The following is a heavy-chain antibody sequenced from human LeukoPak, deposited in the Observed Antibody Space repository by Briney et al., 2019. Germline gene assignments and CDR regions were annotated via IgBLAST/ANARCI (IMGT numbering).Heavy chain of an antibody. CDR1: GFTFSTYS. D-gene: IGHD1-26*01. CDR3: ARGLVGATSVYFDY. CDR2: ISSGSGYI. Sequence: GGSLRLSCAVSGFTFSTYSINWVRQAPGKVLEWVSSISSGSGYIYQADSVKGRFTISRDNAKNSLYLQMNSLRAEDTAVYYCARGLVGATSVYFDYWGQGTLVTVSS. V-gene: IGHV3-21*01. J-gene: IGHJ4*02.